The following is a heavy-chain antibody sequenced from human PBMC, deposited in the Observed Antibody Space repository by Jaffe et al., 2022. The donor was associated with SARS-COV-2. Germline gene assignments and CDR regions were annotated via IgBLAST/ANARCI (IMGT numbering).Heavy chain of an antibody. J-gene: IGHJ3*02. CDR1: GGSISSGSYY. V-gene: IGHV4-61*02. CDR3: ARELSTVYAFDI. D-gene: IGHD4-4*01. CDR2: IYTSGST. Sequence: QVQLQESGPGLVKPSQTLSLTCTVSGGSISSGSYYWSWIRQPAGKGLEWIGRIYTSGSTNYNPSLKSRVTISVDTSKNQFSLKLSSVTAADTAVYYCARELSTVYAFDIWGQGTMVTVSS.